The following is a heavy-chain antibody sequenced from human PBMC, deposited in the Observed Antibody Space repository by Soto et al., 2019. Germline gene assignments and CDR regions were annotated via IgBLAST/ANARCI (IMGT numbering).Heavy chain of an antibody. CDR1: GFTFSSYA. D-gene: IGHD3-3*01. Sequence: GGSLRLSCAASGFTFSSYAMSWVLQAPWKGLEWVSAISGSGGSTYYADSVKGRFTISRDNSKNTLYLQMNSLRAEDTAVYYCAKIPAAAIFGVASEDYYYYMDVWGKGTTVTVSS. CDR2: ISGSGGST. J-gene: IGHJ6*03. V-gene: IGHV3-23*01. CDR3: AKIPAAAIFGVASEDYYYYMDV.